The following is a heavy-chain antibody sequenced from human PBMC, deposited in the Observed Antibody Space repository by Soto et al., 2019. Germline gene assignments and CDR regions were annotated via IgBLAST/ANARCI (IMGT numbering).Heavy chain of an antibody. V-gene: IGHV3-74*01. Sequence: PGGSLGLSCAASGFTFSSHWMHWVRQAPGKGLVWVSRINSEGSSTSYGDSVRGRFTISRDNAKNTVYVQMNSLRAEDTAVYYCARGRFGYGSGDFDYWGQGTLVTVSS. J-gene: IGHJ4*02. CDR1: GFTFSSHW. CDR3: ARGRFGYGSGDFDY. D-gene: IGHD5-12*01. CDR2: INSEGSST.